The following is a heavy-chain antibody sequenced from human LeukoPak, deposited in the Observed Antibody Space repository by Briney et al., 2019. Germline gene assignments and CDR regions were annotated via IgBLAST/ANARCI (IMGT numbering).Heavy chain of an antibody. CDR3: ARNFAIDY. CDR1: GFTFSSDW. D-gene: IGHD3-9*01. V-gene: IGHV3-7*01. CDR2: IKQEGSEK. J-gene: IGHJ4*02. Sequence: PGGSLRLSCAASGFTFSSDWKTWVRQAPGKGLEWVANIKQEGSEKYYVDSVKGRFTISRDNAKNLLYLQMNSLRAEDTAVYYCARNFAIDYWGQGTLVTVSS.